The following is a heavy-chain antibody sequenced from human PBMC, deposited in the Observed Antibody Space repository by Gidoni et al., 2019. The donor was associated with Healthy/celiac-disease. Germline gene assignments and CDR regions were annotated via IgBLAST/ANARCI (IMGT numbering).Heavy chain of an antibody. CDR2: IIPIFGTA. D-gene: IGHD2-15*01. CDR1: GGTFSSYA. CDR3: ARRELGYCSGGSCYGREDY. Sequence: QVQLVQSGAEVKKPGSSVKVSCKASGGTFSSYAISWVRQAPGQGLDWMGGIIPIFGTANYAQKFQGRVTITADESTSTAYMELSSLRSEDTAVYYCARRELGYCSGGSCYGREDYWGQGTLVTVSS. V-gene: IGHV1-69*01. J-gene: IGHJ4*02.